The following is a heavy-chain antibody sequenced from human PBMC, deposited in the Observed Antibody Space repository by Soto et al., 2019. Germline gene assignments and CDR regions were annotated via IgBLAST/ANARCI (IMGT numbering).Heavy chain of an antibody. V-gene: IGHV1-3*01. D-gene: IGHD5-18*01. J-gene: IGHJ4*02. CDR2: INVGNGDT. CDR1: GYAFSRYP. Sequence: AALQVSCTASGYAFSRYPRHWVHQAPGQRLEWMGWINVGNGDTKYSQNFQGRVPLTRDTSAITAYMELNSLRAEDTAVYYCARDFYGGYNYGPGDYWGQGALVTVSS. CDR3: ARDFYGGYNYGPGDY.